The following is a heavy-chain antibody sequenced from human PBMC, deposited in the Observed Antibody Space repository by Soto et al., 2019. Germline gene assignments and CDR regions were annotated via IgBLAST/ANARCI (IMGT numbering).Heavy chain of an antibody. Sequence: QVQLVESGGGVVQPGRSLRLSCAASGFTFSSYGMHWVRQAPGKGLEWVAVISYDGSNKYYADSVKSRFTISRDNSKNTLYLQMNSLRAEDTAVYYCAKDRKGGAGAIDYWGQGTLVTVSS. J-gene: IGHJ4*02. CDR3: AKDRKGGAGAIDY. CDR2: ISYDGSNK. V-gene: IGHV3-30*18. D-gene: IGHD1-26*01. CDR1: GFTFSSYG.